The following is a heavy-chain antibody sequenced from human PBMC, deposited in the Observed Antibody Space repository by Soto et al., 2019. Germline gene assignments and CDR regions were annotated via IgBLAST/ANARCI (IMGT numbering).Heavy chain of an antibody. Sequence: QVQLQESGPGLVKPSQTLSLTCTVSGGSIRSAGYYWSWIRQHPGRGLEWIGYIYYSGSTYYNPSLKSRVTISVDPSKNQFSLKLPSVTAADTAIYYCARVGVPYSSSSWDQGTRVTVSS. CDR1: GGSIRSAGYY. J-gene: IGHJ5*02. V-gene: IGHV4-31*03. CDR2: IYYSGST. D-gene: IGHD6-6*01. CDR3: ARVGVPYSSSS.